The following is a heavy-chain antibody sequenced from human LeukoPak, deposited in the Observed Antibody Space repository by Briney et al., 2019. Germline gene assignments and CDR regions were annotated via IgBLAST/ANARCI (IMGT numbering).Heavy chain of an antibody. J-gene: IGHJ5*02. Sequence: AAVKVSCKASGYTFSGYYIHWVRQVPGQGLEWMGRINPNSGGTNSAQKFQGRVTMTRDTSISTAYMELSRLRFDDTAVYYCARAKGAVDHNWFDPWGQGXLVTVSS. D-gene: IGHD6-19*01. V-gene: IGHV1-2*06. CDR3: ARAKGAVDHNWFDP. CDR2: INPNSGGT. CDR1: GYTFSGYY.